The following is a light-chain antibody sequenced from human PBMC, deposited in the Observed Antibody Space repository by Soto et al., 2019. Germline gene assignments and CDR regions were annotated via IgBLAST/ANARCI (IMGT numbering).Light chain of an antibody. CDR1: QSVSSSY. CDR3: QQYGSSRWT. J-gene: IGKJ1*01. V-gene: IGKV3-20*01. Sequence: EIVLTQSPGTLSLSPGEGATLSCRASQSVSSSYLAWYQQNRGQAPRLLIYGASTRATGTPDRFSGSGSGTDFTLTITRLDPEDFAVYYCQQYGSSRWTFGQGTKVEIK. CDR2: GAS.